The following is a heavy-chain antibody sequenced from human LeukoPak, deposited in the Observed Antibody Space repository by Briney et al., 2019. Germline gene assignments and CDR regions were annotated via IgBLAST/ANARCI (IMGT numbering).Heavy chain of an antibody. Sequence: GGSLRLSCAASAFTFSNHYIRWIRQAPGNGLEWVANINEDGSNKWHLDSVKGRFPVSRDNARNALYLQMNSLRVEDTAVYYCTRVIVAVPGYFDYFDFWGQGALVTVSS. V-gene: IGHV3-7*01. CDR1: AFTFSNHY. D-gene: IGHD6-19*01. CDR3: TRVIVAVPGYFDYFDF. J-gene: IGHJ4*02. CDR2: INEDGSNK.